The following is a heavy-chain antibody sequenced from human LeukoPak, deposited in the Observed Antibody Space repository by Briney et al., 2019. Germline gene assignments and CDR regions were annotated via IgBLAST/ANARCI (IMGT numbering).Heavy chain of an antibody. D-gene: IGHD5-18*01. J-gene: IGHJ4*02. CDR1: GFTVSHNY. Sequence: GSLRLSCAASGFTVSHNYMTWVRQAPGKGLECVSLIYSGGSTNYADSVKGRFSISRDNSKNTLYLQMNSLRADDTAVYYCAYGGGYSYVPPYYRGQGTLVTVSS. CDR2: IYSGGST. CDR3: AYGGGYSYVPPYY. V-gene: IGHV3-66*01.